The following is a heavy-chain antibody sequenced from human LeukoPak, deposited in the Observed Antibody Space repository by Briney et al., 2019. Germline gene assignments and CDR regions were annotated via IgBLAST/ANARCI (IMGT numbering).Heavy chain of an antibody. V-gene: IGHV4-61*02. J-gene: IGHJ4*02. Sequence: SQTLSLTCTVSGGSISSGSYYWSWIRQPAGKGLEWIGRIYTSGSTNYNPSPKSRATISVYTSTNQFSLKLSSVTAADTAVYYCARGVHNPMVYAIEHFDYWGQGTLVTVSS. CDR2: IYTSGST. CDR1: GGSISSGSYY. CDR3: ARGVHNPMVYAIEHFDY. D-gene: IGHD2-8*01.